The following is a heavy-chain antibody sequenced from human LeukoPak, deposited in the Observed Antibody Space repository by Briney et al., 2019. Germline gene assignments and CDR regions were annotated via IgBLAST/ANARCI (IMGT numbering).Heavy chain of an antibody. J-gene: IGHJ4*02. D-gene: IGHD2-2*01. CDR2: INPSSGST. Sequence: ASVKVSCKASGYTFTSYYMHWVRQAPGQGLEWMGIINPSSGSTTYAQKFQSRVTMTRDTSTSTVYMELSSLTYEDKAVYYCARESLRGYCGSANCPNDYWGQGTLVTVSS. CDR3: ARESLRGYCGSANCPNDY. V-gene: IGHV1-46*01. CDR1: GYTFTSYY.